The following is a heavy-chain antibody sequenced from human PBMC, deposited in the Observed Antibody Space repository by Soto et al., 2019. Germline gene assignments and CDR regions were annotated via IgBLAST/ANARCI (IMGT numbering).Heavy chain of an antibody. J-gene: IGHJ4*02. CDR2: ITYDGNYK. CDR3: AKCNGGFDY. Sequence: QVQLVESGGGVVQPGRSLRLSCAASGFTFSSYGMHWVRQAPGKGLEWVAVITYDGNYKYYADSVKGRITISRDNSKNTLYLHMNSLGAEDTAVYYCAKCNGGFDYWGQGTLVTVSS. V-gene: IGHV3-30*18. D-gene: IGHD2-8*01. CDR1: GFTFSSYG.